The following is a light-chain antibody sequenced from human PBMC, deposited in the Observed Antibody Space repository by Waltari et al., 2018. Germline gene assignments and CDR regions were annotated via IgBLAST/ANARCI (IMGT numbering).Light chain of an antibody. Sequence: DIVLTQSPASLSFSPGESATLSCRASQSISKYLAWYQQKPGQAPRLLIYHASSRSTGIPDRFSGSGFGTDFSLTISRLEPEDVAVYYCQHYVSLPATFGQGTKLDIK. J-gene: IGKJ1*01. CDR1: QSISKY. V-gene: IGKV3-20*01. CDR2: HAS. CDR3: QHYVSLPAT.